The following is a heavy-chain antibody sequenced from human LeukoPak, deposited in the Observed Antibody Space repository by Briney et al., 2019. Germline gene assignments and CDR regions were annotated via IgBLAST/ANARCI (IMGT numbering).Heavy chain of an antibody. CDR2: IYYSGST. D-gene: IGHD3-10*01. J-gene: IGHJ6*03. CDR1: GGSISSSSYY. CDR3: ARVLYYYGSGSSTHINYYYYYDMDD. V-gene: IGHV4-39*01. Sequence: SETLSLTCTVSGGSISSSSYYWGWIRQPPGKVLGWIGSIYYSGSTYYNPSLKSRVTISVDTSKNQFSLKLSSVTAADTAVYSCARVLYYYGSGSSTHINYYYYYDMDDWGKGTTVTVSS.